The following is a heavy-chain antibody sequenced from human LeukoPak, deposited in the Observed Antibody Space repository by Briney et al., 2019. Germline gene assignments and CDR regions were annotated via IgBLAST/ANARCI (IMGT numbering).Heavy chain of an antibody. CDR1: GFTFSSYW. CDR3: AELGITMIGGV. J-gene: IGHJ6*04. D-gene: IGHD3-10*02. Sequence: GGSLRLSCATSGFTFSSYWMSWVRQTPGKGLEWVANIKQDGSEKYYVDSVKGRFTISRDNAKNSLYLQMNSLRAEDTAVYYCAELGITMIGGVWGKGTTVTISS. V-gene: IGHV3-7*01. CDR2: IKQDGSEK.